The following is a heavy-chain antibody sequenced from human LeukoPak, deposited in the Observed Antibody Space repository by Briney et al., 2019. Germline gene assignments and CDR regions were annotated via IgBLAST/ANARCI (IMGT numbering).Heavy chain of an antibody. CDR1: GYTFTSYG. Sequence: ASVKVSCKASGYTFTSYGISWVRQAPGQGLEWMGWVSAYNGNTNYAQKLQGRVTMTTDTSTSTAYMELRSLRSDDTAVYYCARGQNDISTLYNWFDPWGQGTLVTVSS. J-gene: IGHJ5*02. D-gene: IGHD3-9*01. CDR2: VSAYNGNT. V-gene: IGHV1-18*01. CDR3: ARGQNDISTLYNWFDP.